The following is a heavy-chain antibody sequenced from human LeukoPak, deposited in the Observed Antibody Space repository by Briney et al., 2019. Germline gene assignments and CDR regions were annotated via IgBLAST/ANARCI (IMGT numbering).Heavy chain of an antibody. CDR1: GGSISSGSYY. J-gene: IGHJ4*02. D-gene: IGHD1-26*01. Sequence: SETLSLTCTVSGGSISSGSYYWSWIRQPAGKGLEWIGRIYTSGSTNYNPSLKSRVTISVDTSMNQFSLKLSSVTAADTAVYYCARHPWGPAAYYIDYWGQGTLVTVSS. V-gene: IGHV4-61*02. CDR3: ARHPWGPAAYYIDY. CDR2: IYTSGST.